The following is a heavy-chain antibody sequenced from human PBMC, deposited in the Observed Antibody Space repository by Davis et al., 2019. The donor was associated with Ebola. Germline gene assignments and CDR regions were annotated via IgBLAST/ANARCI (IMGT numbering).Heavy chain of an antibody. D-gene: IGHD2-21*02. CDR3: AADRICGGDCYMGIGPDWFDP. J-gene: IGHJ5*02. V-gene: IGHV1-2*02. CDR1: GYTFTGYY. CDR2: INPNSGGT. Sequence: ASVKVSCKASGYTFTGYYMHWVRQAPGQGLEWMGWINPNSGGTNYAQKFQGRVTMTRDTSISTAYMELSRLRSDDTAVYYCAADRICGGDCYMGIGPDWFDPWGQGTLVTVSS.